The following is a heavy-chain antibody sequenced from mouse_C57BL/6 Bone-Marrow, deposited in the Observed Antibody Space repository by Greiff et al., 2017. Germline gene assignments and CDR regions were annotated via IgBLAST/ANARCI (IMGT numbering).Heavy chain of an antibody. CDR2: IYPGGGYT. V-gene: IGHV1-63*01. J-gene: IGHJ3*01. D-gene: IGHD2-4*01. CDR3: AREGDYDFFFAY. Sequence: VQLQASGAELVRPGTSVKMSCKASGYTFTNYWIGWAKQRPGHGLEWIGDIYPGGGYTNYNEKFKGKATLTADKSSSTAYMQFSSLTSEDSAIYYCAREGDYDFFFAYWGQGTLVTVSA. CDR1: GYTFTNYW.